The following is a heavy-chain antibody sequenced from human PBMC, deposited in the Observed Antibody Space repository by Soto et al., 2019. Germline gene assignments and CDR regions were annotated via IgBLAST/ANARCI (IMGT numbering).Heavy chain of an antibody. CDR2: IYYSGSA. J-gene: IGHJ4*02. CDR1: GGSISGFY. CDR3: AICTYGGGDCYWLYC. V-gene: IGHV4-59*01. Sequence: SETLSLTCTISGGSISGFYWGWIRQPPGKGLEWIGNIYYSGSANYDPSLRSRVTISLNTSKNQFSLNLNSVTAADTAIYYCAICTYGGGDCYWLYCCGQGTLVTVSS. D-gene: IGHD2-21*02.